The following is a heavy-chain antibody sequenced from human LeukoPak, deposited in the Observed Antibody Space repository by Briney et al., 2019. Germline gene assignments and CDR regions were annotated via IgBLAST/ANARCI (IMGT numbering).Heavy chain of an antibody. V-gene: IGHV1-69*13. CDR1: GGSFSSYA. J-gene: IGHJ6*02. CDR3: ARDQEPFSGSYDPSYYYYGMDV. Sequence: SVKVSCKASGGSFSSYAISWVRQAPGQGLEWMGGIISIFGTANYAQKFQGRVTITADESTSTAYMELSSLRSEDTAVYYCARDQEPFSGSYDPSYYYYGMDVWGQGTTVTVSS. CDR2: IISIFGTA. D-gene: IGHD1-26*01.